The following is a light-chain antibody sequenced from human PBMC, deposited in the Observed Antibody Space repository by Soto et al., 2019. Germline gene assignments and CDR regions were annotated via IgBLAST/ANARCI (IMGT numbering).Light chain of an antibody. V-gene: IGLV4-69*01. CDR1: SWHSSYA. Sequence: QPVLTQSPSASASLGASVKLTCTLSSWHSSYAIAWHQQQPEKGPRYLMKLNSDGSHSKGDGIPDRFSGSSSGAARYLTISRLQAEDEAYYSCQTWGIGIVVFGGGTKLTVL. CDR2: LNSDGSH. J-gene: IGLJ2*01. CDR3: QTWGIGIVV.